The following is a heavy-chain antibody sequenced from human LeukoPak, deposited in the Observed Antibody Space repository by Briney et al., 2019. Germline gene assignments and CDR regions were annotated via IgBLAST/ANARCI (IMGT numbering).Heavy chain of an antibody. J-gene: IGHJ3*02. Sequence: GGSLRLPCAASGLTFSSDGMHWVRQAPGQGLEWVAVIWYDVSNRYYADSVKGRFTISRDNSKNTLYLQMNSLRAEDTAVYYCSRAQVVVVAAFEAFDIWGQGTMVTVSS. CDR3: SRAQVVVVAAFEAFDI. CDR1: GLTFSSDG. D-gene: IGHD2-15*01. V-gene: IGHV3-33*01. CDR2: IWYDVSNR.